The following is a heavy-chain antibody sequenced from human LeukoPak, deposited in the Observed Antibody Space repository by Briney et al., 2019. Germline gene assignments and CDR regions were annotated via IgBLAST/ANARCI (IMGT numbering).Heavy chain of an antibody. J-gene: IGHJ4*02. Sequence: GWSLRLSRAASGFTVSDNYMTWVRQAPGKGLEWVSSIYNTGATHYAESVKGRFTISRDNSKNTLYLQMNSLRAEDMAVYYCARARWFGESKPTDYWGQGTLVTVSS. V-gene: IGHV3-66*02. CDR1: GFTVSDNY. D-gene: IGHD3-10*01. CDR2: IYNTGAT. CDR3: ARARWFGESKPTDY.